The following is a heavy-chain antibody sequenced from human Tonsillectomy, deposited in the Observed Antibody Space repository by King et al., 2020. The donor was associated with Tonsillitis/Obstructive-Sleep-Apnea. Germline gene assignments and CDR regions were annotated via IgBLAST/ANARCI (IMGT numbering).Heavy chain of an antibody. D-gene: IGHD3-3*01. V-gene: IGHV1-46*01. CDR2: INPSGGST. Sequence: VQLVESGAEVKKPGASVTVSCTASGYTFTSYYMHWVRQAPGQGLEWMGIINPSGGSTSYAQKFQGRVTMTRDTSTSTVYMELSSLRSEDTAVYYCARGRTPTIFGVVIISDAFDIWGQGTMVTVSS. J-gene: IGHJ3*02. CDR1: GYTFTSYY. CDR3: ARGRTPTIFGVVIISDAFDI.